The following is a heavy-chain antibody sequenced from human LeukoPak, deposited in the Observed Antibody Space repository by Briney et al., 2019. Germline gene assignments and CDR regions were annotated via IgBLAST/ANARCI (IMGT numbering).Heavy chain of an antibody. CDR1: GFTFSNYW. V-gene: IGHV3-74*01. Sequence: GGSLRLSCAASGFTFSNYWMHWVRQAPGKGLVWVSRIHIDGSTTSYADSVKGRFTISRDNAKNTLYLQMNSLRAEDTAVFYCARGGYYFDYWGQGTLVTVSS. D-gene: IGHD3-22*01. CDR2: IHIDGSTT. CDR3: ARGGYYFDY. J-gene: IGHJ4*02.